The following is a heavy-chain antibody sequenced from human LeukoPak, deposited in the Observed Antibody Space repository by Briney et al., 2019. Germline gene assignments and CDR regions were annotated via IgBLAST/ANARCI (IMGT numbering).Heavy chain of an antibody. Sequence: GGALSNQVGIGGRRTTAKGQEWIGYIYTRGSPNYKPSLQSRDTISIDTSKRQFCLKLSSVPAADTAVYYWARGASSGYYDSSGSGTLDPWGQGTLVTVS. D-gene: IGHD3-22*01. CDR1: GGALSNQV. J-gene: IGHJ5*02. CDR3: ARGASSGYYDSSGSGTLDP. CDR2: IYTRGSP. V-gene: IGHV4-59*11.